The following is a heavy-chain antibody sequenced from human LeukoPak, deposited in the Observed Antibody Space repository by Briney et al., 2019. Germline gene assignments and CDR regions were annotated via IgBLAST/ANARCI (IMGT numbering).Heavy chain of an antibody. D-gene: IGHD3-3*01. V-gene: IGHV1-2*02. CDR2: INPNSGGT. CDR1: GYTFTDYY. Sequence: ASVKVSCKASGYTFTDYYIHWVRQAPGQGLEWMGWINPNSGGTNYAQEFQGRVTMTRDTSISTAYMELSRLRSDDTAVYYCARVGTLFGESNIGYWGQGTLVTVSS. J-gene: IGHJ4*02. CDR3: ARVGTLFGESNIGY.